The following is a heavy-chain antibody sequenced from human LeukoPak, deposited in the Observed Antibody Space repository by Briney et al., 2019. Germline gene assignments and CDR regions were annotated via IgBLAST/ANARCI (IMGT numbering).Heavy chain of an antibody. D-gene: IGHD3-16*01. J-gene: IGHJ5*02. CDR2: IIPIFGTA. Sequence: GASVKVSCRASGGTFSSYAISWVRQAPGQGLEWMGRIIPIFGTANYAQKFQGRVTITTDESTSTAYMEPSSLRSEDTAVYYCAGYTALNWGRANWFDPWGQGTLVTVSS. CDR3: AGYTALNWGRANWFDP. V-gene: IGHV1-69*05. CDR1: GGTFSSYA.